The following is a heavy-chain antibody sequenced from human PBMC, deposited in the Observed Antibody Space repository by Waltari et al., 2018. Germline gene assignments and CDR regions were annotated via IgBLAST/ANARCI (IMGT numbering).Heavy chain of an antibody. D-gene: IGHD3-3*01. J-gene: IGHJ4*02. CDR1: GFNFRIHW. CDR2: INSDGSSR. CDR3: AKDVAMGKSGFALDY. V-gene: IGHV3-74*01. Sequence: DVEVVQSGGGLVQPGGSLRLSCAASGFNFRIHWTPWVRQVPGKGLVWVARINSDGSSRSYTDSVKGRFTISRDNSKNTVYLQMDALRVEDTAVYYCAKDVAMGKSGFALDYWGQGALVTVSS.